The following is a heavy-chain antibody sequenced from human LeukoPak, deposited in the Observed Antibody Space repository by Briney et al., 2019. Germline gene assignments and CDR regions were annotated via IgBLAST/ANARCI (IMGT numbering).Heavy chain of an antibody. CDR3: AVRYCSSTSCYSNDAFDI. J-gene: IGHJ3*02. V-gene: IGHV1-69*06. CDR1: RGTFSSYA. Sequence: GSSVKVSCRASRGTFSSYAISWVRQAPGQGLEWMGGIIPIFGTANYAQKFQGRVTITADKSTSTAYMELSSLRSEDTAVYYCAVRYCSSTSCYSNDAFDIWGQGTMVTVSS. D-gene: IGHD2-2*01. CDR2: IIPIFGTA.